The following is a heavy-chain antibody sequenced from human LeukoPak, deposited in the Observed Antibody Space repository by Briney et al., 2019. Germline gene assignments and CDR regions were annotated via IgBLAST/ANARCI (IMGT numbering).Heavy chain of an antibody. CDR1: GVSISSYY. CDR2: IYTSGST. J-gene: IGHJ4*02. V-gene: IGHV4-4*07. D-gene: IGHD3-22*01. Sequence: SETLSLTCTVSGVSISSYYCSWIRQPAGKGLEWIGRIYTSGSTNYNPSLKSRVTMSVDTSKNQFSLKLSSVTAADTAVYYCARDSQYYDSSGLRMVDYFDYWGQGTLVTVSS. CDR3: ARDSQYYDSSGLRMVDYFDY.